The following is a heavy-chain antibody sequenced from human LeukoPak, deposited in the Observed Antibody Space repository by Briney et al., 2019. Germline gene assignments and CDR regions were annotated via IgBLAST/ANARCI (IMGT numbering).Heavy chain of an antibody. CDR3: ARAYTYYYGSGVPGNLN. Sequence: PSETLSLTCTVSGGSISSSSYYWGWIRQPPGKGLEWIGSIYYSGSTYYNPSLKSRVTISVDTSKNQFSLKLSSVTAADTAVYYCARAYTYYYGSGVPGNLNWGQGTLVTVSS. CDR2: IYYSGST. D-gene: IGHD3-10*01. V-gene: IGHV4-39*07. J-gene: IGHJ4*02. CDR1: GGSISSSSYY.